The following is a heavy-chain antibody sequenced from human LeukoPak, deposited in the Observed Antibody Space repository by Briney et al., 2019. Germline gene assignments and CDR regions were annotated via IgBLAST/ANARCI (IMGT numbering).Heavy chain of an antibody. D-gene: IGHD3-22*01. CDR2: IYHSGST. V-gene: IGHV4-4*02. J-gene: IGHJ6*02. Sequence: SETLSLTCAVSGGSISSSNWWSWVRQPPGKGLEWIGEIYHSGSTNYNPSLKSRVTISVDKSKNQFSLKLSSVTAADTAVYYCAREITMKAPGMDVWGQGTTVTVSS. CDR3: AREITMKAPGMDV. CDR1: GGSISSSNW.